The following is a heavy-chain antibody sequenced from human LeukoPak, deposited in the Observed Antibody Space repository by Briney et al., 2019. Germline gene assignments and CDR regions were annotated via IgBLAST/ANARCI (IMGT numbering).Heavy chain of an antibody. CDR1: GGSVSSSNY. CDR2: IYYSGTT. J-gene: IGHJ4*02. D-gene: IGHD2-2*01. V-gene: IGHV4-39*01. Sequence: SETLSLTCTVSGGSVSSSNYWDWIRQPPGKGLEWIGNIYYSGTTYYNPSLKSRVSISVDTYKNQCSLKLNSVTAADTAVYYCATLGGSTDYWGQGTLVTVSS. CDR3: ATLGGSTDY.